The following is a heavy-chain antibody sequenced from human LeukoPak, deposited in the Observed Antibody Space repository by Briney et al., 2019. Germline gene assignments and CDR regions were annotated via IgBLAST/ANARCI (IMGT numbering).Heavy chain of an antibody. J-gene: IGHJ6*02. V-gene: IGHV3-23*01. Sequence: GGSLRLSCAASGFTFSSYAMSWVRQTPGKGLEWVSSISGNSGNTYYADSVKGRFTISRDNSKSTLYLQMNSLRAEDTALYYCAKDSQWLVSPYYYYGMDVWGQGTTVTVSS. CDR2: ISGNSGNT. D-gene: IGHD6-19*01. CDR1: GFTFSSYA. CDR3: AKDSQWLVSPYYYYGMDV.